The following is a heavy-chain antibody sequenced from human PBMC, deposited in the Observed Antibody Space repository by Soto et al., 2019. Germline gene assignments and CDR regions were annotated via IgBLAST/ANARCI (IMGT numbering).Heavy chain of an antibody. CDR1: GFSFSDYE. CDR2: ISSGGSTT. J-gene: IGHJ4*02. V-gene: IGHV3-48*03. CDR3: ARDTADGGY. Sequence: GGSLRLSCVASGFSFSDYEMNWVRQAPGKGLEWVAYISSGGSTTHYADSVRGRFTVSRDNARKSLYLQMNTLSVGDTALYYCARDTADGGYWGQATLVTVTS.